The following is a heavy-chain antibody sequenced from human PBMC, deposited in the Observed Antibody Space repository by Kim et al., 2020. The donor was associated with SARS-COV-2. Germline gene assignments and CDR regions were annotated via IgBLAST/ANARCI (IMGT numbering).Heavy chain of an antibody. Sequence: GGSLRLSCAASGFTFSSYAMHWVRQAPGKGLEWVAVISYDGSNKYYADSVKGRFTISRDNSKNTLYLQMNSLRAEDTAVYYCARTLLESDGIDYWGQGTLVTVSS. J-gene: IGHJ4*02. CDR2: ISYDGSNK. D-gene: IGHD1-1*01. V-gene: IGHV3-30*04. CDR3: ARTLLESDGIDY. CDR1: GFTFSSYA.